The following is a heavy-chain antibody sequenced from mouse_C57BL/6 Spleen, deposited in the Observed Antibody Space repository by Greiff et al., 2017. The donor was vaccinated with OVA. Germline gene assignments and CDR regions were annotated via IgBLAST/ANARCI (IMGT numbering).Heavy chain of an antibody. D-gene: IGHD2-3*01. V-gene: IGHV1-59*01. J-gene: IGHJ2*01. CDR2: IDPSDSYT. CDR1: GYTFTSYW. Sequence: QVHVKQPGAELVRPGTSVKLSCKASGYTFTSYWMHWVKQRPGQGLEWIGVIDPSDSYTNYDQKFKGKATLTVDTSSSTAYMQLSSLTSEDSAVYYCARSDDGYYHFDYWGQGTTLTVSS. CDR3: ARSDDGYYHFDY.